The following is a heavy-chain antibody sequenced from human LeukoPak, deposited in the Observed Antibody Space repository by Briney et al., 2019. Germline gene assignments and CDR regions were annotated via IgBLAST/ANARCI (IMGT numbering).Heavy chain of an antibody. J-gene: IGHJ4*02. D-gene: IGHD1-26*01. V-gene: IGHV3-23*01. CDR3: AKGVGNYFDY. CDR1: GFTFDDYA. Sequence: GGSPRLSCAASGFTFDDYAMHWVRQAPGKGLEWVSAISGSGGSTYYAGSVKGRFTISRDNSKNTLYLQMNSLRAEDTAVYYCAKGVGNYFDYWGQGTLVTVSS. CDR2: ISGSGGST.